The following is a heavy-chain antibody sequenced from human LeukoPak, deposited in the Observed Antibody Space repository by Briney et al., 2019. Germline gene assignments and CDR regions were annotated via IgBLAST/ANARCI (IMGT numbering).Heavy chain of an antibody. CDR3: AKDTPARFDP. V-gene: IGHV3-30*18. D-gene: IGHD2-15*01. CDR1: GFTFSTYG. J-gene: IGHJ5*02. CDR2: ISYDGSNK. Sequence: GGSLRLSCAASGFTFSTYGMHWVRQAPGKGLEWVAVISYDGSNKYYADSVKGRFTISRDNSKNTLYLQMNSLRAEDTAVYYCAKDTPARFDPWGQGTLVTVSS.